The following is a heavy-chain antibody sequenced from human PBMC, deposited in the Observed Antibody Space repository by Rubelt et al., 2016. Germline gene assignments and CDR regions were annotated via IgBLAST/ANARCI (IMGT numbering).Heavy chain of an antibody. J-gene: IGHJ6*02. Sequence: QLQLQESGPGLVKPSETLSLTCTVSGGSISSSGYYWGWIRQPPGKGLECIGTMYYSGSTYYNPSLKSRDTISVDTSKNQFSLKLSSVTAADTAVYYCATHYYGMDVWGQGTTVTVSS. CDR1: GGSISSSGYY. V-gene: IGHV4-39*01. CDR2: MYYSGST. CDR3: ATHYYGMDV.